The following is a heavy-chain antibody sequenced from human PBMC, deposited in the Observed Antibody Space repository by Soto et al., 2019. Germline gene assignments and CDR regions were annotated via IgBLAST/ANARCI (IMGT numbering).Heavy chain of an antibody. V-gene: IGHV1-18*01. CDR1: GYTFTSYG. D-gene: IGHD4-17*01. CDR3: ARDRLWDYGDYGIDY. J-gene: IGHJ4*02. Sequence: ASVKVSCKASGYTFTSYGISWVRQAPGQGLEWMGWISAYNGNTNYAQKLQGRVTMTTDTSTSTAYMELRSLRSDSTAVYYCARDRLWDYGDYGIDYWGQGTPVTVSS. CDR2: ISAYNGNT.